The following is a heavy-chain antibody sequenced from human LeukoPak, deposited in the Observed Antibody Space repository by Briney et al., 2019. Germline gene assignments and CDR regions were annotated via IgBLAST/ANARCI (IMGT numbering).Heavy chain of an antibody. CDR1: GASVGSAGYH. Sequence: PSETLSLTCTVSGASVGSAGYHWSWIRQPPGGGLEWIGYIYYTSNTNYNPSLKSRVTMSVDPSKNQFSLKLNSVTAADTAVSYCARTQSQSGSYRYYFGYWGQGTLVTVSS. J-gene: IGHJ4*02. CDR2: IYYTSNT. CDR3: ARTQSQSGSYRYYFGY. D-gene: IGHD1-26*01. V-gene: IGHV4-61*08.